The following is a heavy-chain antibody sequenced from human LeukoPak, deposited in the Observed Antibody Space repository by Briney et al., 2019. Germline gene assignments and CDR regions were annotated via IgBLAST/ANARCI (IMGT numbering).Heavy chain of an antibody. D-gene: IGHD2-15*01. V-gene: IGHV3-23*01. Sequence: GGSLRLSCAASGFTFSSYAMTWVRQAPGKGLEWVSSISGGGDTTYYADSVRGRFTISRDNSKDTLSVQMNNLRAEDTAVYYCSKQRSEVVVAATNYWGQGTLVTVSS. CDR3: SKQRSEVVVAATNY. CDR1: GFTFSSYA. J-gene: IGHJ4*02. CDR2: ISGGGDTT.